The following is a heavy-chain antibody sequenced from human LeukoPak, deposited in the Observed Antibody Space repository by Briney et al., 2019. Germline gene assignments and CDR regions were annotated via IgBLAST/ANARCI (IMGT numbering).Heavy chain of an antibody. V-gene: IGHV1-69*13. CDR1: GGTFSSYA. Sequence: SVKVSCKASGGTFSSYAISWVRQAPGQGLEWMGGIIPIFGTANYAQKFQGRVTITADESTSTAYMELSSLRSEDTAVYYCACGYYYGSGSSDYWGQGTLVTASS. D-gene: IGHD3-10*01. CDR3: ACGYYYGSGSSDY. CDR2: IIPIFGTA. J-gene: IGHJ4*02.